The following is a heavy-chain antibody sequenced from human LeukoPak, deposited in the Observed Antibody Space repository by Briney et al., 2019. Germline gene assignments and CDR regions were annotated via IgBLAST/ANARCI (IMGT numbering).Heavy chain of an antibody. J-gene: IGHJ4*02. CDR1: GGSISSYY. D-gene: IGHD3-22*01. CDR2: IYYSGST. V-gene: IGHV4-59*01. Sequence: SETLSLTCTVSGGSISSYYWSWIRQPPGKGLEWIGYIYYSGSTNYNPSLKSRVTISVDTSKNQFSLKLSSVTAADTAVYYCARVHYDSSGHRKFDYWGQGTLVTVSS. CDR3: ARVHYDSSGHRKFDY.